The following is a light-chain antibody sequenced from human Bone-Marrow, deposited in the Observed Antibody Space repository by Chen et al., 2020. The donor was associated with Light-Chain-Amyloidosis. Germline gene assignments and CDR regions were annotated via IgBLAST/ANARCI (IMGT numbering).Light chain of an antibody. J-gene: IGKJ4*01. V-gene: IGKV3-11*01. Sequence: EIVLTQSPAILSLSPGERATLSCRASPSVSLYLAWYQQNPGQAPRLLIYDASHRATGVPARFSGSGSGTDLTLTISSLEPEDYALYYCQQRANWPPLTFGGGTKVEIK. CDR1: PSVSLY. CDR2: DAS. CDR3: QQRANWPPLT.